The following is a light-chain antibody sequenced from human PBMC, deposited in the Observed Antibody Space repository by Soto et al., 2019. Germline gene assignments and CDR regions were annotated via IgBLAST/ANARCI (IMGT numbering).Light chain of an antibody. Sequence: DIQMTQSPSSLSASVGDRVTITCRASQSISRYLNWYQQKPGKVPKLLIYAASTLVSGVPSRFSGSGSGTDFTLTISSLQPEDVATYYCQKYNSAPLTFGGGTKVDI. CDR3: QKYNSAPLT. CDR2: AAS. J-gene: IGKJ4*01. V-gene: IGKV1-27*01. CDR1: QSISRY.